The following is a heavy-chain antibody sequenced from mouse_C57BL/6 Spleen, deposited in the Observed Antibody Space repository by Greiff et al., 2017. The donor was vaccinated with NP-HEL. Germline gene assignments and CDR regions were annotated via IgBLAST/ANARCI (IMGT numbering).Heavy chain of an antibody. D-gene: IGHD2-4*01. CDR3: ARHRDYEYYAMDY. CDR1: GFSLTSYG. J-gene: IGHJ4*01. V-gene: IGHV2-6-1*01. Sequence: QVQLKESGPGLVAPSQSLSITCTVSGFSLTSYGVHWVRQPPGKGLEWLVVIWSDGSTTYNSALKSRLSISKDNSKSQVFLKMNSLQTDDTAMYYCARHRDYEYYAMDYWGQGTSVTVSS. CDR2: IWSDGST.